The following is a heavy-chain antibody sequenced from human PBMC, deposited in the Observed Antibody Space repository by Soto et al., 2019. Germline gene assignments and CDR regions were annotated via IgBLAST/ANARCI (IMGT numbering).Heavy chain of an antibody. D-gene: IGHD3-22*01. CDR3: AKAGYDSSGYPPTFDY. J-gene: IGHJ4*02. Sequence: EVQLLESVGGLVQPGGSLRLSCAASGFTFSSYAMSWVRQAPGKGLEWVSAISGSGGSTYYADSVKGRFTISRDNSKNTLYLQMNSLRAEDTAVYYCAKAGYDSSGYPPTFDYWGQGTLVTVSS. CDR1: GFTFSSYA. V-gene: IGHV3-23*01. CDR2: ISGSGGST.